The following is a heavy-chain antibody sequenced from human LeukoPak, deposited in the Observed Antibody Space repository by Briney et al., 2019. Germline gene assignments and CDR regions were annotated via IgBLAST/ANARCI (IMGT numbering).Heavy chain of an antibody. D-gene: IGHD5/OR15-5a*01. Sequence: PGGSLRLSCVASGFTFTNAWMSWVRLPPGEGLEWVGRIRAGGTTDYAAPVKGRFTISRDDSKNTVSLQMNSLRTEGTAVYYCTTDVSYQMPQIDYWGQGTLVTVSS. CDR1: GFTFTNAW. CDR2: IRAGGTT. CDR3: TTDVSYQMPQIDY. V-gene: IGHV3-15*01. J-gene: IGHJ4*02.